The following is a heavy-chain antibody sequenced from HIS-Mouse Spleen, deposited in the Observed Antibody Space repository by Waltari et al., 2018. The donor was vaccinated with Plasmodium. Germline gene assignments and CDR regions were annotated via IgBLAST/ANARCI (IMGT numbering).Heavy chain of an antibody. CDR1: GFTFSSYW. CDR3: ASSWYWYFDL. V-gene: IGHV3-7*01. J-gene: IGHJ2*01. D-gene: IGHD6-13*01. CDR2: TRQEGSEK. Sequence: EVQLVESGGGLVQPGGSLRLSCAASGFTFSSYWMSWVRQAPGKGLEWVANTRQEGSEKNYVDSVKGRFTISRDNAKNSLYLQMNSLRAEDTAVYYCASSWYWYFDLWGRGTLVTVSS.